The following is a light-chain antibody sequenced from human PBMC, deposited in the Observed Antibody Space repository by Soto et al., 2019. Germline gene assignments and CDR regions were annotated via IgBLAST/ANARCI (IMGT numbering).Light chain of an antibody. Sequence: ETVLTQSPGTLSLSPGERATLSCRASQSFSSNYLAWYQQKPGQAPRLLIYGASTRATGIPDRFSGSGSGKDFTLTISRLEHEDFAVYYCQQFGRSPPSWTSGHGTKVEI. CDR2: GAS. V-gene: IGKV3-20*01. J-gene: IGKJ1*01. CDR3: QQFGRSPPSWT. CDR1: QSFSSNY.